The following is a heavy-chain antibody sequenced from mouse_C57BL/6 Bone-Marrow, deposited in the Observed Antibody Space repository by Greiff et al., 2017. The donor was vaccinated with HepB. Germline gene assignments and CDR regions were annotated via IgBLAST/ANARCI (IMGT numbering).Heavy chain of an antibody. CDR1: GFTFSSYA. J-gene: IGHJ3*01. CDR3: TRDPYDYVAY. V-gene: IGHV5-9-1*02. Sequence: DVMLVESGEGLVKPGGSLKLSCAASGFTFSSYAMSWVRQTPEKRLEWVAYISSGGDYIYYADTVKGRFTISRDNARNTLYLQMSSLKSEDTAMYYCTRDPYDYVAYWGQGTLVTVSA. CDR2: ISSGGDYI. D-gene: IGHD2-4*01.